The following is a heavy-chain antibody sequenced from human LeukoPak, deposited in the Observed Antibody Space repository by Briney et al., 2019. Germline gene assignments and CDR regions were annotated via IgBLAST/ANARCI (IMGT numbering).Heavy chain of an antibody. CDR3: TTDLEVITTDVFGRDY. J-gene: IGHJ4*02. CDR1: GFTFSNAW. Sequence: GGSLRLSCAASGFTFSNAWMSWVRQAPGKGLEWVGRIKSKTDGGTTDYAAPVKGRFTISRDDSKNTLYLQMNSLKTEDTAVYYCTTDLEVITTDVFGRDYWGQGTLVTVSS. CDR2: IKSKTDGGTT. V-gene: IGHV3-15*01. D-gene: IGHD3-22*01.